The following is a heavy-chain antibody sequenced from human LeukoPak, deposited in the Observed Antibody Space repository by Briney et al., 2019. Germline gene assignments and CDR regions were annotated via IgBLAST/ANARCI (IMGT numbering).Heavy chain of an antibody. CDR2: ISGSGGST. CDR1: GFTFSSYA. J-gene: IGHJ4*02. V-gene: IGHV3-23*01. Sequence: GGSLRLSCAASGFTFSSYAMSWVRQAPGKGLEWVSGISGSGGSTYYAVSVKSRFTISRDNSKNTLYLQMNGLRAEDTALYYCAKDVGFLEWLVCFDYWGQGTLVTVSS. CDR3: AKDVGFLEWLVCFDY. D-gene: IGHD3-3*01.